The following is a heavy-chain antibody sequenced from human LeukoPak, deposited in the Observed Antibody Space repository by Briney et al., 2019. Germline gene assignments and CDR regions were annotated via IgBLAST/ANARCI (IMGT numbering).Heavy chain of an antibody. CDR2: IKGDGSEK. V-gene: IGHV3-7*01. J-gene: IGHJ5*02. CDR3: ARQEIGLRSFDP. CDR1: GFTFSSYW. D-gene: IGHD3/OR15-3a*01. Sequence: GGSLRLSCAASGFTFSSYWMTWVRQAPGKGLEWVGNIKGDGSEKYYVDSVKGRFTVSRDNAKNSLYLQMNSLRAEDTAVYYCARQEIGLRSFDPWGQGTLVTVSS.